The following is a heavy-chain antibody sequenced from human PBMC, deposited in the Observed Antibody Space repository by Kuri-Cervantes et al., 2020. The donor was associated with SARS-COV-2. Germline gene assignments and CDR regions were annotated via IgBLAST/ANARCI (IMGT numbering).Heavy chain of an antibody. CDR3: ARTYYYGSGSYFPFDY. V-gene: IGHV3-23*01. D-gene: IGHD3-10*01. J-gene: IGHJ4*02. CDR2: ISGSGGST. CDR1: GFTFSSYA. Sequence: GGSLRLSCAASGFTFSSYAMSWVRQAPGKGLEWVSAISGSGGSTYYADSVKGRSTISRDNSKNTLYLQMNSLRAEDTAVYYCARTYYYGSGSYFPFDYWGQGTLVTVSS.